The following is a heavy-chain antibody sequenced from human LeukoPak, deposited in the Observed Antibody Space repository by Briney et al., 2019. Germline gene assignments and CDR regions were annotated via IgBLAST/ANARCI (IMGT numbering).Heavy chain of an antibody. J-gene: IGHJ4*02. CDR3: AKDRAGSWAIDY. CDR2: ISYDGSNK. CDR1: GFTFSTYN. V-gene: IGHV3-30*18. D-gene: IGHD6-13*01. Sequence: GGSLRLSCAASGFTFSTYNMHWVRQAPGKGLEWVAVISYDGSNKYYADSVKGRFTISRDDSKNTLYLEMNSLNAEDTAVYYRAKDRAGSWAIDYWGQGTLVTVPS.